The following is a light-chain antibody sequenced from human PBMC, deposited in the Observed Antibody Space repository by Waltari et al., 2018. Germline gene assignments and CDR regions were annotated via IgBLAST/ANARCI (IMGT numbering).Light chain of an antibody. CDR3: SSYAGSNTYVL. V-gene: IGLV2-11*01. Sequence: QAALTQPRSVSGSPGQSVTISCTGTSSDIGGYNYVSWYQQHPGTAPKLMIYEVSKRPSGVSDRFSGSKSGNMASLTISGLQAEDEADYYCSSYAGSNTYVLFGGGTRLTVL. CDR1: SSDIGGYNY. J-gene: IGLJ2*01. CDR2: EVS.